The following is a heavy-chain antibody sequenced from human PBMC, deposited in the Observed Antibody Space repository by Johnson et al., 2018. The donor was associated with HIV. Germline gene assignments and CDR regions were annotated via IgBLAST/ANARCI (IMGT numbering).Heavy chain of an antibody. V-gene: IGHV3-NL1*01. CDR2: ISGSGSST. CDR1: GFTFSSYG. J-gene: IGHJ3*02. CDR3: ARRMVQGVIITSGAFDI. D-gene: IGHD3-10*01. Sequence: QMLLVESGGGVVQPGGSLRLSCAASGFTFSSYGMHWVRQAPGKGLEWVSGISGSGSSTHYAESVKGRFTISRDNSKNTLYLQMNSLRAEDTAVYYCARRMVQGVIITSGAFDIWGQGTMVTVSS.